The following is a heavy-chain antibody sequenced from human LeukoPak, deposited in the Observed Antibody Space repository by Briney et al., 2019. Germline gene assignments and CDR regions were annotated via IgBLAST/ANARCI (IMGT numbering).Heavy chain of an antibody. V-gene: IGHV1-18*01. CDR1: VYNFRNYG. CDR2: ITAGNGNT. Sequence: ASVTVSCKASVYNFRNYGIGWVRQAPRQGLEWMGWITAGNGNTNYAQKVQGRVTMTTDTSTSTAYMELRSLRSDDTAVYFCARDSARGYSYGYNAFDIWGQGTMVTVSS. CDR3: ARDSARGYSYGYNAFDI. J-gene: IGHJ3*02. D-gene: IGHD5-18*01.